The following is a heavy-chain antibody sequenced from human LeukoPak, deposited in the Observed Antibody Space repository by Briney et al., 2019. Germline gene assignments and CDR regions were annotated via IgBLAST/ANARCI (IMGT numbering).Heavy chain of an antibody. CDR2: IYYSGST. J-gene: IGHJ3*02. CDR1: GVSISSYY. Sequence: SETLSLTCAASGVSISSYYLSWIRQPPGKGLEWIGYIYYSGSTNYNPSLKSRVTILVDTSKNKYYLKMSSVTAADTAVYYCARLDYGDSAFDIWGQGTMVTVSS. V-gene: IGHV4-59*01. D-gene: IGHD4-17*01. CDR3: ARLDYGDSAFDI.